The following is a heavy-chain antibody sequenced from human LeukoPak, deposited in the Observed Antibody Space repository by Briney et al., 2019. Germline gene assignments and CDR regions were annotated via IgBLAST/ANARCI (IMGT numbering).Heavy chain of an antibody. CDR3: ARVGTVTSGGAFDI. D-gene: IGHD4-17*01. V-gene: IGHV3-74*01. J-gene: IGHJ3*02. CDR2: INSDGSST. Sequence: GGSLRLSCAASGFTFSSYWMHWVRQAPGKGLVWVSRINSDGSSTSYADSVKGRFTISRNNAKNTLYLQMNSLRAEDTAVYYCARVGTVTSGGAFDIWGQGTMVTVSS. CDR1: GFTFSSYW.